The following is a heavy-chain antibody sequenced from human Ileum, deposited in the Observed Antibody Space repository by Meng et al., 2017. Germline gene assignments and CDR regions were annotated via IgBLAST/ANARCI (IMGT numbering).Heavy chain of an antibody. CDR3: ARDPRITHRWYFDL. V-gene: IGHV4-31*03. CDR1: GGSISTSDYY. CDR2: IYYSGDT. J-gene: IGHJ2*01. Sequence: SETLSLTCTVSGGSISTSDYYWSWIRQHPGKGLEWIGYIYYSGDTYYNPSLKSRVTISVDTSKNQFSLNLSSVTVADTAVYYCARDPRITHRWYFDLWGRGTLVTVSS. D-gene: IGHD3-16*01.